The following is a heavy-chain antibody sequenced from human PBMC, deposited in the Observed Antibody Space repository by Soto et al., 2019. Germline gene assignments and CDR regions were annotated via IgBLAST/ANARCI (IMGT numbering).Heavy chain of an antibody. V-gene: IGHV4-39*01. J-gene: IGHJ4*02. CDR2: IHYSGST. Sequence: QLQLQESGPGLVKPSETLSLTCTVSGDSVTISDYYWGWISQPPGKGLEWIGSIHYSGSTYYNPSLKSRVTISGDTSKKQFSLKLTSVTAADAAVYYCAAHDSGGYYAEYWGQGTLVTVSA. CDR1: GDSVTISDYY. CDR3: AAHDSGGYYAEY. D-gene: IGHD3-22*01.